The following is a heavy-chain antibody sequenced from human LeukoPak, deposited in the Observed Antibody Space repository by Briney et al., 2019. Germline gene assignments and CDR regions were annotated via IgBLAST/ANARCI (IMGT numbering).Heavy chain of an antibody. CDR3: AKNRGAGSHYYYHMNV. D-gene: IGHD1-26*01. CDR1: GFTFSSNY. J-gene: IGHJ6*03. CDR2: ISGSGSTT. V-gene: IGHV3-23*01. Sequence: PGGSLRLSCAASGFTFSSNYMSWARQAPGRGLEWVSVISGSGSTTHYADSVKGRFTISRDNSKNTLYLQLNSLRVEDTAVYYCAKNRGAGSHYYYHMNVWGKGTTVTVSS.